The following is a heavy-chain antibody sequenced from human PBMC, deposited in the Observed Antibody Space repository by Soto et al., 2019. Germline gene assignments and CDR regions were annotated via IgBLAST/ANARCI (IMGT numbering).Heavy chain of an antibody. CDR1: EAIFSDYP. J-gene: IGHJ4*02. Sequence: SVKVSCKPSEAIFSDYPLSWVRQAPGQGLEWMGRVIPIFGTTIYAQKFHGRVTITADESTSTAFMELSSLRSEDTAVYYCARQMNRGVIFDYWGQGTLVTVSS. D-gene: IGHD3-10*01. CDR3: ARQMNRGVIFDY. V-gene: IGHV1-69*13. CDR2: VIPIFGTT.